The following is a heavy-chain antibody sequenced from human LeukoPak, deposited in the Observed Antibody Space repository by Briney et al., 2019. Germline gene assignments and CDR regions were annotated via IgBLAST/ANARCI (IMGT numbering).Heavy chain of an antibody. D-gene: IGHD3-22*01. CDR2: INSDGSST. Sequence: PGGSLRLSCAASGFTFSSYWMHWVRQAPGKGLVWVSRINSDGSSTSYADSVKGRFTISRDNAKNTLYLRMNSLRAEDTAVYYCARDYYDSSGYYYWFDPWGQGTLVTVSS. V-gene: IGHV3-74*01. J-gene: IGHJ5*02. CDR1: GFTFSSYW. CDR3: ARDYYDSSGYYYWFDP.